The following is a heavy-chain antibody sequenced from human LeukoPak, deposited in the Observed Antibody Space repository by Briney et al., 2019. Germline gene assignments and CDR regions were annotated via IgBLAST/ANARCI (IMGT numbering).Heavy chain of an antibody. D-gene: IGHD3-22*01. Sequence: GGSLRLSCAVSGFTFNIYAMSWVRQAPGKGLEWVSAISGRGGSTYYADSVKGRFIISRDNSKNTLFLQMNSLRAEDTAVYYCAKDAVYDDSSGYFDYWGQGTLVTVSS. CDR2: ISGRGGST. CDR3: AKDAVYDDSSGYFDY. CDR1: GFTFNIYA. V-gene: IGHV3-23*01. J-gene: IGHJ4*02.